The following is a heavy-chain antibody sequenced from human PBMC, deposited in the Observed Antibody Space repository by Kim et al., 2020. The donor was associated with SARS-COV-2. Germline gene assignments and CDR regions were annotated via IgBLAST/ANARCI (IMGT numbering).Heavy chain of an antibody. CDR3: ARDGGGEVSQAAIDYYFDL. D-gene: IGHD2-2*01. CDR1: GFTFSHYA. V-gene: IGHV3-30*03. CDR2: VSFDGSRI. Sequence: GGSLRLSCSTYGFTFSHYAIHWLRQAPGKGLEWVAVVSFDGSRIYYADAVQGRFTISRDRSTNTVHLEMNDLSLEDTALYHCARDGGGEVSQAAIDYYFDLWGRGTLVTVTS. J-gene: IGHJ5*02.